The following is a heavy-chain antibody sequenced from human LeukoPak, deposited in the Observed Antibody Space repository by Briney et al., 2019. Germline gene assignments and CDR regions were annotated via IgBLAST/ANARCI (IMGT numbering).Heavy chain of an antibody. V-gene: IGHV3-30*02. CDR1: GFTFSSYG. Sequence: TGGSLRLSCAASGFTFSSYGMHWVRQAPGKGLEWVAFIRYDGSNKYYADSVKGRFTISRDNSKNTLYLQMNSLRSEDTAVYYCATGIPGVPSIAVAYYMDVWGKGTTVTVSS. D-gene: IGHD6-19*01. J-gene: IGHJ6*03. CDR2: IRYDGSNK. CDR3: ATGIPGVPSIAVAYYMDV.